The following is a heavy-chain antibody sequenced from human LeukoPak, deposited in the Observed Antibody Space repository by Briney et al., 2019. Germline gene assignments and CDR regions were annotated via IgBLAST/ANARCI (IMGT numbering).Heavy chain of an antibody. CDR2: IYSGGST. D-gene: IGHD1-26*01. Sequence: PGGSLRLSCAASGFSVSSNYMSWVRQAPEKGLEWASVIYSGGSTYYADSVKGRFTISRDNSKNTLYLQMNSLRAEDTAVYYSAREGERDWGRGTLVTVSS. CDR3: AREGERD. J-gene: IGHJ4*02. CDR1: GFSVSSNY. V-gene: IGHV3-53*01.